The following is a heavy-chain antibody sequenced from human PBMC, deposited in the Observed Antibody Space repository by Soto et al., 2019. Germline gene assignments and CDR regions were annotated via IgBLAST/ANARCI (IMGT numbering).Heavy chain of an antibody. J-gene: IGHJ4*02. Sequence: ASVKVSCKASGYTFTSYYMHWVRHAPRQGLEWMGIINPSGGSTSYAQKFQGRVTMTRDTSTSTVYMELSSLRSEDTAVYYCARDWTDTYYFFSSCYYPTYYFYYWGQETLVTVSS. CDR2: INPSGGST. V-gene: IGHV1-46*01. CDR1: GYTFTSYY. D-gene: IGHD3-22*01. CDR3: ARDWTDTYYFFSSCYYPTYYFYY.